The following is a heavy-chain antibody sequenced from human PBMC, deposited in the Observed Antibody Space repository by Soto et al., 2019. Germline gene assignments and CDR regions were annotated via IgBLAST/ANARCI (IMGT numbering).Heavy chain of an antibody. CDR1: GGSISRSDHY. CDR3: ATSASGSYYYFDF. D-gene: IGHD1-26*01. V-gene: IGHV4-39*01. Sequence: SETLSLTCTVSGGSISRSDHYWGWIRQPPGKGLEWIGSIYYSGTPYYNPSLNNRVPIPLDSPENQFSLRLSSVTAADAAVYYCATSASGSYYYFDFWGPGSLVTVSS. J-gene: IGHJ4*02. CDR2: IYYSGTP.